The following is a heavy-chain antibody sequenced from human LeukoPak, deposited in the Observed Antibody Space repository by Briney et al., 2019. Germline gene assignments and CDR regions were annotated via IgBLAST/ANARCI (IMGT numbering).Heavy chain of an antibody. CDR1: GGSISSYY. Sequence: SETLSLTYTVSGGSISSYYWSWIRQPPGKGLEWIGYIYYSGSTNYNPSLKSRVTISVDTSKNQFSLKLSSVTAADTAVYYCARHHSSTRFDAFDIWGQGTMVTVSS. V-gene: IGHV4-59*08. CDR3: ARHHSSTRFDAFDI. D-gene: IGHD2-2*01. CDR2: IYYSGST. J-gene: IGHJ3*02.